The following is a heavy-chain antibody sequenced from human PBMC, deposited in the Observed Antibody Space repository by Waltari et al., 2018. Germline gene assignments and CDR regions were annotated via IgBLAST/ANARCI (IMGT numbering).Heavy chain of an antibody. J-gene: IGHJ4*02. CDR1: GFNFSNYA. CDR3: AKDQAEWLVLDGYFDS. CDR2: RSGTGDYT. D-gene: IGHD6-19*01. Sequence: EVQLLESGGDLEQPGGSLRISCVGSGFNFSNYAMNWVRQAPGKGLGWVSTRSGTGDYTYYADSVKGRFTISRDNSKNTVFLHMNNLRVEDTAIYFCAKDQAEWLVLDGYFDSWGQGTPVTVSS. V-gene: IGHV3-23*01.